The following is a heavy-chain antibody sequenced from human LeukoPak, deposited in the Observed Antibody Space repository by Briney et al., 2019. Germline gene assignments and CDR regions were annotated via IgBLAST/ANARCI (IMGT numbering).Heavy chain of an antibody. CDR2: MNPNSGNT. CDR1: GYTFTSYD. Sequence: GASVKVSCKASGYTFTSYDITWVRQATGQGLEWMGWMNPNSGNTGYAQKFQGRVTMTRNTSISTAYMDLSSLRSDDTAVYYCTRGHSADWGQGTLVTVSS. V-gene: IGHV1-8*01. D-gene: IGHD6-19*01. CDR3: TRGHSAD. J-gene: IGHJ1*01.